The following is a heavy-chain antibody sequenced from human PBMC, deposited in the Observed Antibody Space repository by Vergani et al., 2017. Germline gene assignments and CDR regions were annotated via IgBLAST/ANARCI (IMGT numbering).Heavy chain of an antibody. CDR2: IHYSENI. CDR3: ASDTHGGQRADR. J-gene: IGHJ5*02. D-gene: IGHD4-23*01. V-gene: IGHV4-59*11. CDR1: FDSIRKLY. Sequence: QVRLQESGPGLVKPSETPSLTCSVPFDSIRKLYCNWVRQPPGKGMEWIGSIHYSENINYNPSLKTRVTISVDTSKNQFSLTLTSVTAATTAGYYCASDTHGGQRADRWGQGILVTVTS.